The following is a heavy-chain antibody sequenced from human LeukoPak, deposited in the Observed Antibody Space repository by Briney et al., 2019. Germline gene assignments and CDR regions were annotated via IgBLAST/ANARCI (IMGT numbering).Heavy chain of an antibody. J-gene: IGHJ4*02. CDR1: SGSIDSGRYY. D-gene: IGHD6-13*01. CDR3: ANCPAAGNY. CDR2: IYYSGST. Sequence: PSETLSLTCTVSSGSIDSGRYYWGWLPQPPGKGREGIGYIYYSGSTDYTPSLKRRVTISVDTSKNQFSLNLSSVTAADTAVYYCANCPAAGNYWREGTLLTLSS. V-gene: IGHV4-30-4*08.